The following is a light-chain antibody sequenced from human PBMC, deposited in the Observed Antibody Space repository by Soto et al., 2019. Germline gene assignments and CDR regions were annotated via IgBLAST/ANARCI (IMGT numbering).Light chain of an antibody. Sequence: EIVLTQSPGTLSLSPGERATLSCRASQSVSSSYLAWYQQKPGQAPRLLIYDASNRATGIPARFSGSGPGTDFTLTISSLEPEDFAVYYCQQRSNWHSITFGQGTRLEIK. CDR2: DAS. V-gene: IGKV3D-11*02. CDR1: QSVSSSY. CDR3: QQRSNWHSIT. J-gene: IGKJ5*01.